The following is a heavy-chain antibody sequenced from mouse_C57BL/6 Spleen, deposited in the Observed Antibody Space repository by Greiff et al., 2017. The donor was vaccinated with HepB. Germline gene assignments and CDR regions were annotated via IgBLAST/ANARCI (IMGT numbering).Heavy chain of an antibody. CDR3: ARFDYYYGSSYGDV. J-gene: IGHJ1*03. D-gene: IGHD1-1*01. CDR1: GYTFTSYG. CDR2: IYIGNGYT. Sequence: EVKLVESGAELVRPGSSVKMSCKTSGYTFTSYGINWVKQRPGQGLEWIGYIYIGNGYTEYNEKFKGKATLTSDTSSSTAYMQLSSLTSEDSAIYFCARFDYYYGSSYGDVWGTGTTVTVSS. V-gene: IGHV1-58*01.